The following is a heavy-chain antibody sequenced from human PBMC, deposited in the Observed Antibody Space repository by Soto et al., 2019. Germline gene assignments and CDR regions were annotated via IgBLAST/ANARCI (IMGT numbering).Heavy chain of an antibody. CDR2: ISYDGSKE. D-gene: IGHD2-15*01. V-gene: IGHV3-30*09. CDR3: ARYCNGGACYSASLDY. CDR1: PFTFRSYS. J-gene: IGHJ4*02. Sequence: QEQMVQSGGGVVQPGRSLRLSCAASPFTFRSYSMHWVRQAPGKGLEWVTSISYDGSKESYADSVKGRFAVSRDNSKITLYLQMNSPRPEDTAVYYCARYCNGGACYSASLDYWGQGTQVTVSS.